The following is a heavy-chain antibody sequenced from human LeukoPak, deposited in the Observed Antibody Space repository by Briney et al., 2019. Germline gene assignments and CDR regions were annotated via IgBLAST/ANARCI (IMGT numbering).Heavy chain of an antibody. Sequence: GGSLRLSCAASGFTFISYGMHWVRQAPGKGLEWVAFIRYDGSNKYYADSVKGRFTISRDNSKNTLYLQMNSLRAEDTAVYYCAKDLGAYCGGDCYTGDGYWGQGTLVTVSS. V-gene: IGHV3-30*02. J-gene: IGHJ4*02. CDR1: GFTFISYG. CDR3: AKDLGAYCGGDCYTGDGY. D-gene: IGHD2-21*02. CDR2: IRYDGSNK.